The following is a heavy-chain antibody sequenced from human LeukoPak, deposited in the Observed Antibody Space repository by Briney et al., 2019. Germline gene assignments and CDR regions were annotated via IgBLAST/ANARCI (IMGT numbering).Heavy chain of an antibody. J-gene: IGHJ5*02. V-gene: IGHV4-4*07. Sequence: SETLSLTCTVSGGSISNYYWSWIRQPAGKGLEWIGRVYTSGSTSYNPSFKSRATISLDTSKNQFSLKLSSVTAADTAVYFCARGRASSGTDWFDPWGQGTLVTVSS. CDR3: ARGRASSGTDWFDP. D-gene: IGHD6-13*01. CDR2: VYTSGST. CDR1: GGSISNYY.